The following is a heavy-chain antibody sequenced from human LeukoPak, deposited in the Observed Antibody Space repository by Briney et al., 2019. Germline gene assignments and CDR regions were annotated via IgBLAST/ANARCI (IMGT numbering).Heavy chain of an antibody. V-gene: IGHV1-69*05. CDR2: IIPIFGTA. J-gene: IGHJ4*02. D-gene: IGHD3-3*01. Sequence: SVKVSCKASGGTFSSYTISWVRQAPGQGLERMGGIIPIFGTANYAQKFQGRVTITTDESTSTAYMELSSLRSEDTTVYYCATPIWSGYDLFDYWGQGTLVTVSS. CDR3: ATPIWSGYDLFDY. CDR1: GGTFSSYT.